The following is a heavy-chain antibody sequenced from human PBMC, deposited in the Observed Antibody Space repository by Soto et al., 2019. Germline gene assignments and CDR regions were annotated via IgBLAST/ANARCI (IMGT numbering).Heavy chain of an antibody. J-gene: IGHJ4*02. CDR3: ARDEEYSSWSN. Sequence: SVKLSCKASGGPFSSYTISWVRQAPRQGLEWMGRIIPILGIANYAQKFQGRVTITADKSTSTAYMELSSLRSEDTAVYYCARDEEYSSWSNWGQGTLVTVSS. D-gene: IGHD6-6*01. V-gene: IGHV1-69*02. CDR2: IIPILGIA. CDR1: GGPFSSYT.